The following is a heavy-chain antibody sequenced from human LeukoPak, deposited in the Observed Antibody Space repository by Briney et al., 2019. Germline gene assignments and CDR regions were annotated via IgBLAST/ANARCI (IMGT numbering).Heavy chain of an antibody. CDR3: ARDPYYDSLTGYWVDY. Sequence: ASVKVSCKASGYTFTSYGISWVRQAPGQGLEWMGWISAYNGNKNYAEKVQGRVTMTTDTSTSTAYMELRSLRSDDTAVYYCARDPYYDSLTGYWVDYWGQGTLVTVSS. D-gene: IGHD3-9*01. V-gene: IGHV1-18*01. CDR2: ISAYNGNK. J-gene: IGHJ4*02. CDR1: GYTFTSYG.